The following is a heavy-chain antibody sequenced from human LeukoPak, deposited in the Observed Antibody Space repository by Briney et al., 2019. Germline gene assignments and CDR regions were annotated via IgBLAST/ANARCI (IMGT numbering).Heavy chain of an antibody. CDR2: IRYDGSNK. D-gene: IGHD3-10*01. Sequence: GGSLRLSCAASGFTFSSYGMHWVRQAPGKGLEWVAFIRYDGSNKYYADSVKGRFTISRDNSKNTLYLQMNSLRAEDTAVYYCARDPRARIELTYVLLWFGELLPFDPWGQGTLVTVSS. V-gene: IGHV3-30*02. J-gene: IGHJ5*02. CDR3: ARDPRARIELTYVLLWFGELLPFDP. CDR1: GFTFSSYG.